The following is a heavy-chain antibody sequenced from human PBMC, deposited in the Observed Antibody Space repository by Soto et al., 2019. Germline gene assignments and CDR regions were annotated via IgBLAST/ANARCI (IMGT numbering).Heavy chain of an antibody. V-gene: IGHV4-39*01. J-gene: IGHJ5*02. CDR2: IYYSWST. Sequence: SETLSLTCTVSGGSISSSSYYWGWIRQPPGKGLEWIGSIYYSWSTYYNPSLKSRVTISVDTSKNQFSLKLRSVTAADTAVYYCARQKTGSNWFDPWGQGTLVTVSS. D-gene: IGHD3-9*01. CDR1: GGSISSSSYY. CDR3: ARQKTGSNWFDP.